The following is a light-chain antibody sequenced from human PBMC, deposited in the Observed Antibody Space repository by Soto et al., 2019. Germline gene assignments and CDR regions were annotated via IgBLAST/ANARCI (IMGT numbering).Light chain of an antibody. V-gene: IGLV2-14*01. CDR3: SSYTSSTTFYV. Sequence: QSALTQPASVSGSPGQSITISCTGTGSDVGAYNYVSWYQQHPGKAPKLMIYDVSNRPSGVSNRFSGSKSGNTASLTISGLQAEDGAEYYCSSYTSSTTFYVFGTGTKLTVL. CDR1: GSDVGAYNY. CDR2: DVS. J-gene: IGLJ1*01.